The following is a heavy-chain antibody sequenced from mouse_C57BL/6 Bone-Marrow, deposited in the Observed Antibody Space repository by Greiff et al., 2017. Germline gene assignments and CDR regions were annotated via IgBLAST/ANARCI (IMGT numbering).Heavy chain of an antibody. D-gene: IGHD2-3*01. CDR2: IWTGGGT. Sequence: VKLMESGPGLVAPSQSLSITCTVSGFSLTSYAISWVRQPPGKGLAWLGVIWTGGGTNYNSALKSRLSISKDNSKSQVFLKMNSLQTDDTARYYGASLYDGYYVFAYWGQGTLVTVSA. CDR3: ASLYDGYYVFAY. CDR1: GFSLTSYA. J-gene: IGHJ3*01. V-gene: IGHV2-9-1*01.